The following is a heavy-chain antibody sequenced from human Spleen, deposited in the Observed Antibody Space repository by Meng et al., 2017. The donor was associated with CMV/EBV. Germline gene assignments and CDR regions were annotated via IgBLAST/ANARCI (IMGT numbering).Heavy chain of an antibody. V-gene: IGHV1-2*02. D-gene: IGHD6-13*01. CDR3: ARVSGGWYSLPF. CDR2: INPNSGGT. J-gene: IGHJ4*02. CDR1: GYTFTGYY. Sequence: ASVKVSCKASGYTFTGYYMHWVRQAPGQGLEWMGWINPNSGGTNYAQKFQGRVTMTRDTSISTAYMELSRLRSDDTAVYYCARVSGGWYSLPFWGQGTLVTVSS.